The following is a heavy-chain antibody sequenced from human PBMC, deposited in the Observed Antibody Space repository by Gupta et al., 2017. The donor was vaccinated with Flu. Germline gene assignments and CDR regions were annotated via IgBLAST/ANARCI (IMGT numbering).Heavy chain of an antibody. V-gene: IGHV3-74*01. Sequence: EVHLVESGGGLVQPGRSLRLSCEASAFTFSSSWMYWVRQAPGGGLVWVSRISGDGSTTNYADFVKGRFTISRDNAKNTLYMEMNSLRPEDTAVYYCASYNWGWSSDYWGQGTLVIVSS. J-gene: IGHJ4*02. CDR2: ISGDGSTT. CDR3: ASYNWGWSSDY. D-gene: IGHD7-27*01. CDR1: AFTFSSSW.